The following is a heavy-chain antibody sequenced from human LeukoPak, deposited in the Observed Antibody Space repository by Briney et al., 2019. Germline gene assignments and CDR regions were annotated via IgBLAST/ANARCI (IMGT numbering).Heavy chain of an antibody. CDR1: GGTFSSYA. V-gene: IGHV1-69*01. D-gene: IGHD4-17*01. CDR2: IIPIFGTA. CDR3: ATGQTTAVLVDTLHF. Sequence: SVKVSCKASGGTFSSYAISWVRQAPGQGLEWMGGIIPIFGTANYAQKFQGRVTITADESTSTAYMELSSLRSEDTAVYYCATGQTTAVLVDTLHFWGQGTLVTVSS. J-gene: IGHJ4*02.